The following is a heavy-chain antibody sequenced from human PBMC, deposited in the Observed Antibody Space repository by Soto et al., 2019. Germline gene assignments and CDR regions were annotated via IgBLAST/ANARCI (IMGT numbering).Heavy chain of an antibody. J-gene: IGHJ5*02. D-gene: IGHD6-13*01. CDR1: GYTFTDDH. Sequence: ASVKVSCKTSGYTFTDDHINWVRQAPGQGLEWMGWMNPHSGASGYVQMFQGRVTMTRNTSISTAYMELSSLRSEDTAVYYCVRRHVSATGIDWFDPWGQGTLVTVSS. V-gene: IGHV1-8*01. CDR3: VRRHVSATGIDWFDP. CDR2: MNPHSGAS.